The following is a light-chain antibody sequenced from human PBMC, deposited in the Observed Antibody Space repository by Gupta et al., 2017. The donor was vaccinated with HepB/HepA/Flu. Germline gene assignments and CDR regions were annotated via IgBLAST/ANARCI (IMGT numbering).Light chain of an antibody. Sequence: QSALTQPASVSGSPGQSITVSCPGTSGDVGAYNYVSWYQQHPGQAPKLIIYDVNTRPSGVSNRFSGSKSGNTAYLTISGLQAEDEAHYYCSAYTRTSSLVFGGGTKVTVL. CDR3: SAYTRTSSLV. CDR2: DVN. CDR1: SGDVGAYNY. J-gene: IGLJ2*01. V-gene: IGLV2-14*01.